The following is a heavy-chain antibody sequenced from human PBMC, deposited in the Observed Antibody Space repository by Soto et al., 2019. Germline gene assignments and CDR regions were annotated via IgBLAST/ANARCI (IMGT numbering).Heavy chain of an antibody. CDR1: GGSFSGYY. CDR3: AKGGRQWLVTSDFNY. Sequence: LSLTCAVYGGSFSGYYWSWIRQPPGKGPEWVAHIVPDGRNQYWADSVKGRFTGSRDNAKNTVYLQMNSLRTEDTAVYYCAKGGRQWLVTSDFNYWGQGALVTVSS. V-gene: IGHV3-30*18. CDR2: IVPDGRNQ. D-gene: IGHD6-19*01. J-gene: IGHJ4*02.